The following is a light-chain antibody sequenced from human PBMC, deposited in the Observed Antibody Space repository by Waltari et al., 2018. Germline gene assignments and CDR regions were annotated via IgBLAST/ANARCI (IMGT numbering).Light chain of an antibody. J-gene: IGLJ2*01. CDR3: ALYMGRGIRV. CDR1: SGSVPTTYY. V-gene: IGLV8-61*01. CDR2: NTN. Sequence: QTVVTQEPAFSVSPGGTVTLTCGLNSGSVPTTYYPSWYQQTPGQAPRTLIYNTNMRSSGVPDRFSGSILGDKAALTITGAQADDECDYYCALYMGRGIRVFGGGTKLTVL.